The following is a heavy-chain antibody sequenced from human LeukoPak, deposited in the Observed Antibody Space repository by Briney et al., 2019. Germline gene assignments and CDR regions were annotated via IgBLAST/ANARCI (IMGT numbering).Heavy chain of an antibody. CDR3: ASFWAPYDFWSGYYPPGDGMDV. V-gene: IGHV1-69*13. J-gene: IGHJ6*02. D-gene: IGHD3-3*01. Sequence: ASVKVSCKASGGTFSSYAISWVRQAPGQGLEWMGGIIPIFGTANYAQKFQGRVTITADESTSTAYMELSSLRSEDTAVCYCASFWAPYDFWSGYYPPGDGMDVWGQGTTVTVSS. CDR1: GGTFSSYA. CDR2: IIPIFGTA.